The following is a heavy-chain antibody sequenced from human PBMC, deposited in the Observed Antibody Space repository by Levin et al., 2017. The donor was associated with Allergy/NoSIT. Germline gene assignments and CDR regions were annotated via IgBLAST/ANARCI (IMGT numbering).Heavy chain of an antibody. Sequence: PGGSLRLSCKASGYTFTGYYMHWVRQAPGQGLEWMGRINPNSGGTNYAQKFQGRVTMTRDTSISTAYMELSRLRSDDTAVYYCAREYSSSSGERGYFDYWGQGTLVTVSS. CDR3: AREYSSSSGERGYFDY. D-gene: IGHD6-6*01. CDR2: INPNSGGT. CDR1: GYTFTGYY. J-gene: IGHJ4*02. V-gene: IGHV1-2*06.